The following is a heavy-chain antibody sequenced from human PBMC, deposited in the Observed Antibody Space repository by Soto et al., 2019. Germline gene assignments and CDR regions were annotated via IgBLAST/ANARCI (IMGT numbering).Heavy chain of an antibody. D-gene: IGHD5-12*01. CDR2: ISSSSSTI. CDR1: GFTFSSYS. V-gene: IGHV3-48*02. CDR3: ARGGYSGYEDYYYYGMDV. J-gene: IGHJ6*02. Sequence: PGGSLRLSCAASGFTFSSYSMNWVRQAPGKGLEWVSYISSSSSTIYYADSVKGRFTTSRDNAKNSLYLQMNSLRDEDTAVYYCARGGYSGYEDYYYYGMDVWGQGTTVTVSS.